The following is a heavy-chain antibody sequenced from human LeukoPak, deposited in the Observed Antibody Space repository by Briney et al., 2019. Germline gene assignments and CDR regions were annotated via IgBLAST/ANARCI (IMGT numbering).Heavy chain of an antibody. CDR1: GLTFSSYE. V-gene: IGHV3-48*03. CDR3: AKEQRGYSGYMVGSCFDP. Sequence: GSLRLSCAASGLTFSSYEMNWVRQAPGKGLEWVSYISSSGSTIYYADSVKGRFTISRDNAKNSLYLQMNSLRAEDTALYYCAKEQRGYSGYMVGSCFDPWGQGTLVTVSS. D-gene: IGHD5-12*01. J-gene: IGHJ5*02. CDR2: ISSSGSTI.